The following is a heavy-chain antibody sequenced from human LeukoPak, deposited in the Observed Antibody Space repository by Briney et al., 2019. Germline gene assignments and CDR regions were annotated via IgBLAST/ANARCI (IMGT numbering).Heavy chain of an antibody. Sequence: GASVKVSCKASGYTFTGYYMHWVRQAPGQGLEWMGWINPNSGGTNYAQKFQGRVTMTRDTSISTAYMELSRLRSDDTAVYYCARDSGYSGSYYRWFDPWGQGTLVTVSS. CDR2: INPNSGGT. D-gene: IGHD1-26*01. CDR1: GYTFTGYY. V-gene: IGHV1-2*02. J-gene: IGHJ5*02. CDR3: ARDSGYSGSYYRWFDP.